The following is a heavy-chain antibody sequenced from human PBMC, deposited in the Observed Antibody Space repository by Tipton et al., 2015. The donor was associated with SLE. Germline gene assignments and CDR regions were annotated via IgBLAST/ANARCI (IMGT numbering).Heavy chain of an antibody. V-gene: IGHV3-30-3*01. D-gene: IGHD2-15*01. J-gene: IGHJ4*02. Sequence: SLRLSCAASGFTFSSYAMHWVRQAPGKGLEWVAVISYDGSNKYYADSVKGRFTISRDNSKNTLYLQMNSLRAEDTAVYYCASPGYCSGGSCSDYFDYWGQGTLVTVSS. CDR3: ASPGYCSGGSCSDYFDY. CDR1: GFTFSSYA. CDR2: ISYDGSNK.